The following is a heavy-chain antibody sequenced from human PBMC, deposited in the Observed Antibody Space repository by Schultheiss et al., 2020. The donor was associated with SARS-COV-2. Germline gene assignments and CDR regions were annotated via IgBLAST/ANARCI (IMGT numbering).Heavy chain of an antibody. Sequence: SETLSLTCTVSGGSISSGSYYWSWIRQPAGKGLEWIGRIYTSGSTNYNPSLKSRVTISVDTSKNQFSLKLSSVTAADTAVYYCARVERPSGWYIDYWGQGTLVTVSS. J-gene: IGHJ4*02. CDR2: IYTSGST. CDR3: ARVERPSGWYIDY. V-gene: IGHV4-61*02. D-gene: IGHD6-19*01. CDR1: GGSISSGSYY.